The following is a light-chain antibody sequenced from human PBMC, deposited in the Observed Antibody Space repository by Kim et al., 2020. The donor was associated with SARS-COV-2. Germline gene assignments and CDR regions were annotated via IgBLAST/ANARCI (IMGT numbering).Light chain of an antibody. CDR2: GDT. Sequence: QRCTIACTGSSCNIGGDSDVHWYQHLPGTAPKLLIFGDTTRASGVPGRFSGSTSGTSASLAITGLQAEDEGDYYCHSYDSGLTGYVFGSGTKLTVL. J-gene: IGLJ1*01. CDR1: SCNIGGDSD. CDR3: HSYDSGLTGYV. V-gene: IGLV1-40*01.